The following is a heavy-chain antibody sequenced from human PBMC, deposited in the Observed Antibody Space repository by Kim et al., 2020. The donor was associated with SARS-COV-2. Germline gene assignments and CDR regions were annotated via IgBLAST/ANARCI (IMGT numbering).Heavy chain of an antibody. Sequence: STYYADSVKGRFTISRDNSKNTLYLQMNSLRAEDTAVYYCAIPISSGSVYWGQGTLVTVSS. J-gene: IGHJ4*02. CDR2: ST. CDR3: AIPISSGSVY. V-gene: IGHV3-23*01. D-gene: IGHD6-19*01.